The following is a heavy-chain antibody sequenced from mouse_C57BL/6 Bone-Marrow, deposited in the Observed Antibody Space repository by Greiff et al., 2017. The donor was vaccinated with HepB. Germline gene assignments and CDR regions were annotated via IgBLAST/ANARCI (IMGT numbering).Heavy chain of an antibody. CDR3: AGVKEAWFAY. Sequence: VQVVESGPELVKPGASVKISCKASGYAFSSSWMNWVKQRPGKGLEWIGRLSPGDGDTNYNGKFKGKATLTADKSSRTASMQLSSQTSEDSAVYCCAGVKEAWFAYWGQGTLVTVSA. J-gene: IGHJ3*01. CDR2: LSPGDGDT. D-gene: IGHD2-13*01. V-gene: IGHV1-82*01. CDR1: GYAFSSSW.